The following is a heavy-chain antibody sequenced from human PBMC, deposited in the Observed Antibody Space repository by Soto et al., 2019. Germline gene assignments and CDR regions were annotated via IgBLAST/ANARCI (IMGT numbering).Heavy chain of an antibody. CDR3: AKHRLAYCGGDCYWADAFDI. D-gene: IGHD2-21*02. Sequence: PGGSLSLSCAASGFTSSSYAMCWVRQAPGKGLEWVSAISGSGGSTYYADSVKGRFTISRDNSKNTLYPQMNSLRAEDTAVYYCAKHRLAYCGGDCYWADAFDIWGQGTTVTVS. V-gene: IGHV3-23*01. CDR2: ISGSGGST. CDR1: GFTSSSYA. J-gene: IGHJ3*02.